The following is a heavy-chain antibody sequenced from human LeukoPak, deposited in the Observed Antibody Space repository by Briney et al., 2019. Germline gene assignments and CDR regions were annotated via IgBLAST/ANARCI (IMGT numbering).Heavy chain of an antibody. CDR1: GFTFSSYN. Sequence: GGSLRHTCAASGFTFSSYNMNWVRQAPWKGLEWVASIRSSSSYIYYADSVKGRFTISRDNAKNSLYLQMNSLRAEDTAVYYCARDRNYDSSGYYYDFDYGGQGTLVTVSS. D-gene: IGHD3-22*01. CDR3: ARDRNYDSSGYYYDFDY. CDR2: IRSSSSYI. J-gene: IGHJ4*02. V-gene: IGHV3-21*01.